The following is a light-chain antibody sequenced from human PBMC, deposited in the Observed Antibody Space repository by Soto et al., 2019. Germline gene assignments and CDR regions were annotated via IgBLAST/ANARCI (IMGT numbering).Light chain of an antibody. Sequence: EIVLTQSPGTLSLSPGDRATLSCRASQSVSSRYLAWYQQKPGQAPRLXXYGASNRANGIPVRFSGSGSGTDLTLTISRLEPEDFAVYHCQQYGSSPIITFGQGTRLEIK. J-gene: IGKJ5*01. V-gene: IGKV3-20*01. CDR1: QSVSSRY. CDR3: QQYGSSPIIT. CDR2: GAS.